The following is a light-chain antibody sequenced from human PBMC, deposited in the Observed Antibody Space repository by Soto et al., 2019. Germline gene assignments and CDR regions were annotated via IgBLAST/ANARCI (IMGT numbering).Light chain of an antibody. Sequence: DFLMTQSPSTLSASVGDRVTITCRASQSISDRLAWYQQKPGNAPTLLIYKASSLQSGVPSRFSGSGSGTEFTLTISSLQPDDFAMYYCQQYNSYRWTFGQGTKVEIK. CDR2: KAS. CDR3: QQYNSYRWT. J-gene: IGKJ1*01. CDR1: QSISDR. V-gene: IGKV1-5*03.